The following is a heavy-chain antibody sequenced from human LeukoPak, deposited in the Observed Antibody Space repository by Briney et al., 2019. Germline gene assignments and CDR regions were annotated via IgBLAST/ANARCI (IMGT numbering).Heavy chain of an antibody. CDR3: ARDAILTIFGGVIIPPYYYYMDV. Sequence: ASVKVSCKASGYTFTSYGISWVRQAPGQGLEWMGWISAYNGNTNYAQKLQGRVTMTTDTSTSTAYMELRSLRSDDTAVYYCARDAILTIFGGVIIPPYYYYMDVWGKGTTVTVSS. J-gene: IGHJ6*03. CDR2: ISAYNGNT. V-gene: IGHV1-18*01. D-gene: IGHD3-3*01. CDR1: GYTFTSYG.